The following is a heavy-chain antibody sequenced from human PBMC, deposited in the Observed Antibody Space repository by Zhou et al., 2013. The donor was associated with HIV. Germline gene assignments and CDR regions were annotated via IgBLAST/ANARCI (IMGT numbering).Heavy chain of an antibody. V-gene: IGHV1-69*04. CDR1: GGTFSSYA. D-gene: IGHD6-6*01. Sequence: QVQLVQSGAEVKKPGSSVKVSCKASGGTFSSYAISWVRQAPGQGLEWMGRIIPILGIANYAQKFQGRVTITADKSTSTAYMELSSLRSEDTAVYYCARGRRGGSSDWFDPWGQGTLVTVSS. CDR2: IIPILGIA. CDR3: ARGRRGGSSDWFDP. J-gene: IGHJ5*02.